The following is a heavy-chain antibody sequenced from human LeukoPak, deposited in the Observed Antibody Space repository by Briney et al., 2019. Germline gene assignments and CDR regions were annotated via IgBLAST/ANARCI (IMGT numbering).Heavy chain of an antibody. CDR3: ARLQGDDSSGYYYRGDY. CDR1: GFTFSSYG. D-gene: IGHD3-22*01. V-gene: IGHV4-59*12. CDR2: IYYSGTT. Sequence: PGGSLRLSCAASGFTFSSYGMHWIRQPPGKGLEWVGYIYYSGTTSYNPSLKSRVTISVDTSKNQFSLKLSSVTAADTAVYYCARLQGDDSSGYYYRGDYWGQGTLVTVSS. J-gene: IGHJ4*02.